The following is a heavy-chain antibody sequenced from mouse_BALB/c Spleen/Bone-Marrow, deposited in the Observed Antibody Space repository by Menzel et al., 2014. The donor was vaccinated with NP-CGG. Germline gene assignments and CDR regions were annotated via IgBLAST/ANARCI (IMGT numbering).Heavy chain of an antibody. V-gene: IGHV1-4*01. J-gene: IGHJ3*01. CDR2: INPSSGYT. CDR3: ARESYGNWFAY. Sequence: VQGVGSGAELARPGASVKMSCKASGYTFTSYTMHWVKQRPGQGLEWIGYINPSSGYTNYNQKFKDKATLTADKSSSTAYMQLSSLTSEVSAVYYCARESYGNWFAYWGQGTLVTVSA. D-gene: IGHD2-1*01. CDR1: GYTFTSYT.